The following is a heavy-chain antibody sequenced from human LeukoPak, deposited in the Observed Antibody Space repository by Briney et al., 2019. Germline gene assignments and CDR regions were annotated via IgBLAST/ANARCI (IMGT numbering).Heavy chain of an antibody. CDR1: GYTFTGYY. V-gene: IGHV1-2*06. CDR2: INPNSGGT. J-gene: IGHJ4*02. Sequence: ASVKVSCKASGYTFTGYYMHWVRQAPGQGLEWMGRINPNSGGTNYAQKFQGRVTMTRDTSISTAYMELSRLRSDDTAVYYCARDHSVSSSRPIDYWGQGTLVTVSS. CDR3: ARDHSVSSSRPIDY. D-gene: IGHD6-13*01.